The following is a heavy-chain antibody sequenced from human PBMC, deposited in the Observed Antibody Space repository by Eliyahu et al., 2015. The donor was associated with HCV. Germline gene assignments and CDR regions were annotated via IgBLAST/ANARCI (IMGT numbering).Heavy chain of an antibody. Sequence: QVQLVESGGGVVQXGRSLRLSCAASGFTXSSXGXHWVRXAPGKGLXWVAXISYDGXNKXXADSVKGRFTISRDNSKNTLYLQMNSLRAEDTAVYYCAKDGVAESIAVAGTYIDYWGQGTLVTVSS. CDR1: GFTXSSXG. CDR2: ISYDGXNK. J-gene: IGHJ4*02. D-gene: IGHD6-19*01. CDR3: AKDGVAESIAVAGTYIDY. V-gene: IGHV3-30*18.